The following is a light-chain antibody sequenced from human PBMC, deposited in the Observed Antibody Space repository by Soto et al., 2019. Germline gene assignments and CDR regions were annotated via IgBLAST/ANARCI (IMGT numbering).Light chain of an antibody. J-gene: IGKJ2*01. CDR2: AAS. Sequence: DIQMTQSPSSLSASVGVRVTITCRASQSISSYLNWYQQKPGKAPKLLIYAASSVQSGVPSRFSGSGSGTDFTLTISSLQPEDFATDYCQQSYSTPRTFGQGTKLEIK. V-gene: IGKV1-39*01. CDR1: QSISSY. CDR3: QQSYSTPRT.